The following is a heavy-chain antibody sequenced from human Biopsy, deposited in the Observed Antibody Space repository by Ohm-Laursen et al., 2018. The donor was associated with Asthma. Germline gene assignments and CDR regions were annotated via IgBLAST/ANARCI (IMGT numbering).Heavy chain of an antibody. J-gene: IGHJ4*02. V-gene: IGHV4-30-4*01. Sequence: SQTLSLTCTVSGGSISSNFYYWGWIRQPPGRGLEWIGYIYYIGSTYYNSSLKSRVAISLDTSKNQFSLKLSSVTAADTAVYFCARRGGVRKYFDYWGQGTLVTVSS. CDR1: GGSISSNFYY. CDR3: ARRGGVRKYFDY. CDR2: IYYIGST. D-gene: IGHD3-16*01.